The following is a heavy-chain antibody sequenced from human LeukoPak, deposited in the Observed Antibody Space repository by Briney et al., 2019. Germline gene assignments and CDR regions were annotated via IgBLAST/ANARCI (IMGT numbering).Heavy chain of an antibody. CDR2: ISYDGSNK. V-gene: IGHV3-30*19. CDR1: EFTFSSYG. J-gene: IGHJ4*02. Sequence: GGSLRLSCAVSEFTFSSYGMHWVRQAPGKGLEWVAVISYDGSNKYYADSVKGRFTISRDNSKNTLYLQMNSLRAEDTAVYYCARALEISTPLGYFDYWGQGTLVTVSS. CDR3: ARALEISTPLGYFDY. D-gene: IGHD7-27*01.